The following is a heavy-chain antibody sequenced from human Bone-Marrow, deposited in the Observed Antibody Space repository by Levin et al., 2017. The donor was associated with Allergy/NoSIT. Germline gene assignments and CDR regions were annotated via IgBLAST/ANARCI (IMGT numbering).Heavy chain of an antibody. D-gene: IGHD3-16*02. CDR3: AKGGTYPTCPDF. Sequence: GGSLRLSCAASGFTFSSYLLNWVRQAPGKGLEWVASIPANSGNIKYADSVRGRFTISRDNSKNTVYLQMNGLRAEDTAVYFCAKGGTYPTCPDFWGQGTLVTVSS. V-gene: IGHV3-23*01. CDR2: IPANSGNI. CDR1: GFTFSSYL. J-gene: IGHJ4*02.